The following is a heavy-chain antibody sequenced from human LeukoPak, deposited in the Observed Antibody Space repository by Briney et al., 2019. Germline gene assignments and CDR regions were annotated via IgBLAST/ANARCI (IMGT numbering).Heavy chain of an antibody. CDR1: GGTFSSHA. D-gene: IGHD2-2*01. J-gene: IGHJ6*03. CDR2: IIPIFGTA. CDR3: ARVAYCSSTSCYPSYYYMDV. Sequence: SVKVSCKASGGTFSSHAISWVRQAPGQGLEWMGGIIPIFGTANYAQKFQGRVTITTDESTSTAYMELSSLRSEDTAVYYCARVAYCSSTSCYPSYYYMDVWGKGTTVTVSS. V-gene: IGHV1-69*05.